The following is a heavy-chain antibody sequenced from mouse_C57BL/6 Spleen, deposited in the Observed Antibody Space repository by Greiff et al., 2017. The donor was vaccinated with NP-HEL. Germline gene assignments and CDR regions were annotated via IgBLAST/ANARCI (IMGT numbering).Heavy chain of an antibody. J-gene: IGHJ4*01. CDR1: GFTFSDYY. CDR3: ARQRQGYYDYDDAMDY. Sequence: EVKLVESGGGLVQPGGSLKLSCAASGFTFSDYYMYWVRQTPEKRLEWVAYISNGGGSTYYPDTVKGRFTISRDNAKNTLYLQMSRLKSEDTAMYYCARQRQGYYDYDDAMDYWGQGTSVTVSS. V-gene: IGHV5-12*01. D-gene: IGHD2-4*01. CDR2: ISNGGGST.